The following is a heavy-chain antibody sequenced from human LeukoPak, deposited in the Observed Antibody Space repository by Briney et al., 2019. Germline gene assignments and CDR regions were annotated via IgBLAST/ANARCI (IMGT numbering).Heavy chain of an antibody. CDR2: ISSSSSYT. V-gene: IGHV3-11*05. Sequence: GGSLRLSCAASGFTFSNYYMSWIRQAPGKGLEWVSYISSSSSYTNYADSVKGRFTISRDNAKNSLYLQMNSLRAEDTAVYYCAREDTAMVVFDYWGQGTLVTVSS. J-gene: IGHJ4*02. D-gene: IGHD5-18*01. CDR3: AREDTAMVVFDY. CDR1: GFTFSNYY.